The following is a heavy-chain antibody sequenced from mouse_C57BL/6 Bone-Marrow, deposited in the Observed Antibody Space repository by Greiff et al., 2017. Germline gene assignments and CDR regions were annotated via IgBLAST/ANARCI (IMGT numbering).Heavy chain of an antibody. Sequence: QVQLQQSGAELVRPGASVKLSCKASGYTFTDYYINWVKQRPGQGLEWIARIYPGSGNTYYNEKFKGKATLTAEKSSSTAYMQLSSLTSEDSAVYFCARGGMRGWLLPIYFDYWGQGTTLTVSS. V-gene: IGHV1-76*01. J-gene: IGHJ2*01. D-gene: IGHD2-3*01. CDR1: GYTFTDYY. CDR2: IYPGSGNT. CDR3: ARGGMRGWLLPIYFDY.